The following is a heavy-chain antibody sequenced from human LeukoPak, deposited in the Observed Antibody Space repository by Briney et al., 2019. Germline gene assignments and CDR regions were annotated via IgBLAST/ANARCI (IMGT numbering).Heavy chain of an antibody. Sequence: PGGSLRLSCAASGFTFSSYAMSWVRQAPGKGLEWVSVISGSGDSTHYADSVKGRFTISRDNSKNTVYLQMNSLRAEDTAVYYCAKEDYSSSFDYWGQGTLVTVSS. J-gene: IGHJ4*02. V-gene: IGHV3-23*01. CDR1: GFTFSSYA. CDR2: ISGSGDST. CDR3: AKEDYSSSFDY. D-gene: IGHD4-11*01.